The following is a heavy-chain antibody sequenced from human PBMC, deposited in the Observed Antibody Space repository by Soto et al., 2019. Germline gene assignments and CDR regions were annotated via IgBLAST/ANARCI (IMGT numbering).Heavy chain of an antibody. CDR3: AIERIVAGNDY. V-gene: IGHV1-8*01. Sequence: QVQLVQSGAEVKKPGASVKVSCKASGYTFTSYDINWVRQATGQGLEWMGWMNPNSGNTGYAQKFQGRVTMTRNNSITTAYMELSRLRSEATAVYYCAIERIVAGNDYWGQGTLVTVSS. CDR2: MNPNSGNT. J-gene: IGHJ4*02. D-gene: IGHD2-15*01. CDR1: GYTFTSYD.